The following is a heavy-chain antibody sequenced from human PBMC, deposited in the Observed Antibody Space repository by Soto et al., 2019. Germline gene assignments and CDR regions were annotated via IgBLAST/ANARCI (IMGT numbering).Heavy chain of an antibody. V-gene: IGHV3-30*18. CDR2: VSHDVRNT. CDR3: AKGGRQGLVTSDFNY. D-gene: IGHD6-19*01. CDR1: GFTFSDYA. Sequence: VQLVESGGGVVQPGRSLRLSCAASGFTFSDYAMHWVRQSPGKGLEWVAVVSHDVRNTHYSDSVKGRFTIPRDSSKTQVSLEMTSLRAEDTTVYYCAKGGRQGLVTSDFNYWGQGALVTVSS. J-gene: IGHJ4*02.